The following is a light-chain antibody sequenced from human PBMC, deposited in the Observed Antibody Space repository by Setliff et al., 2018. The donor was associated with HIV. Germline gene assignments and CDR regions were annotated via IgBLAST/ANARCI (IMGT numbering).Light chain of an antibody. J-gene: IGLJ1*01. V-gene: IGLV2-14*01. Sequence: QSVLTQPASVSGSPGQSITISCTGTSSDIGGYNYVSWYRHHPGKAPKLMIYEVYNQPSGVSDRFSGSKSGNTASLTISGLQAEDEADYYCSSYISSSTLYVFGTGTKVTVL. CDR3: SSYISSSTLYV. CDR2: EVY. CDR1: SSDIGGYNY.